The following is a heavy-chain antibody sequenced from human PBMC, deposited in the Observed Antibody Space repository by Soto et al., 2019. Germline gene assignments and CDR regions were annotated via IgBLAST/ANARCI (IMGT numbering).Heavy chain of an antibody. J-gene: IGHJ4*02. CDR1: GYTFTNYA. CDR3: ARHPSAVAVLVPPDY. CDR2: INAGNGNT. Sequence: ASVKVSCKASGYTFTNYATHWVRQAPGQRLEWMGWINAGNGNTKYSQKFQGRVTITRDTSASTAYMELSSLRSEDTAVYYCARHPSAVAVLVPPDYWGPGIMVTVSS. D-gene: IGHD6-19*01. V-gene: IGHV1-3*01.